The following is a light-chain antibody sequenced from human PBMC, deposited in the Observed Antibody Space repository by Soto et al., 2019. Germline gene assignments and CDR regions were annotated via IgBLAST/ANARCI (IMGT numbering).Light chain of an antibody. V-gene: IGKV3-15*01. J-gene: IGKJ4*01. CDR2: RTS. CDR1: QSVSRN. Sequence: EIVMTQSPATLSVSPGERATLSCRASQSVSRNLVWYQQKPGQAPRLLMFRTSSRATGFPARFSGSGSGTEFNLTISSLQSEDFGVYYCQQYNNWPRATFGGGTKVDIK. CDR3: QQYNNWPRAT.